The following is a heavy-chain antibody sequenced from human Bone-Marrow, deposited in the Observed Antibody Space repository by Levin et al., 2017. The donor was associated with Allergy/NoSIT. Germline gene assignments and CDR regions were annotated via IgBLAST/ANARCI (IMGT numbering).Heavy chain of an antibody. V-gene: IGHV3-30*18. J-gene: IGHJ4*02. CDR1: GFTFSDYA. CDR2: LSHDGSNE. Sequence: PGGSLRLSCAASGFTFSDYAMHWVRQAPGKGLEWVAVLSHDGSNEYYVESVKGRFTISRDDSKNTVYLYMNNLRDEDTAVYYCAKQFTRWIVLEVVATLNLDNWGQGTLVTVSS. D-gene: IGHD2-15*01. CDR3: AKQFTRWIVLEVVATLNLDN.